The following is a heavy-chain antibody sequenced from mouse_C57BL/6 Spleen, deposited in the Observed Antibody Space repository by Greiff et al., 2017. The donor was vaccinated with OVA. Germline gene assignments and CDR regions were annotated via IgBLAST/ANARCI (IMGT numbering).Heavy chain of an antibody. CDR1: GYTFTSYW. CDR3: ARSGYYGSSYY. J-gene: IGHJ2*01. CDR2: IYPSDSET. D-gene: IGHD1-1*01. Sequence: VQLQQPGAELVRPGSSVKLSCKASGYTFTSYWMDWVKQRPGQGLEWIGNIYPSDSETHYNQKFKDKATLTVDKSSSTAYMQLSSLTSEDSAVYYCARSGYYGSSYYWGQGTTLTVSS. V-gene: IGHV1-61*01.